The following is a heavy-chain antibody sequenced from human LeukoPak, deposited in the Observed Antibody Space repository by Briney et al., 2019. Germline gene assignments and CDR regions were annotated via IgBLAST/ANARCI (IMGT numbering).Heavy chain of an antibody. CDR2: IYYSGST. D-gene: IGHD6-13*01. Sequence: ETSETLSLTCTVSGGSISSYYWSWIRQPPGKGLEWIGYIYYSGSTNYNPSLKSRVTISVDTSKNQFSLKLSSVTAADTAVYYCARDPRRYRSSWYEGGAFDIWGPGTRVTVSS. V-gene: IGHV4-59*01. J-gene: IGHJ3*02. CDR1: GGSISSYY. CDR3: ARDPRRYRSSWYEGGAFDI.